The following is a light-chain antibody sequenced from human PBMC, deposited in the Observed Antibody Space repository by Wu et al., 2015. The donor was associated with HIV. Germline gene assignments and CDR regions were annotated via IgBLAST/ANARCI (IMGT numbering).Light chain of an antibody. CDR1: QSVNSF. V-gene: IGKV3-11*01. CDR2: GAS. J-gene: IGKJ1*01. Sequence: EIVLTQSPATLSLSPGERATLSCRASQSVNSFLAWYQQKPGQAPRLLIYGASNRATGIPARFSGSGSGTDFTLTISSLEPEDFAVYYCQQRSAWPWTFGQGTKVDIK. CDR3: QQRSAWPWT.